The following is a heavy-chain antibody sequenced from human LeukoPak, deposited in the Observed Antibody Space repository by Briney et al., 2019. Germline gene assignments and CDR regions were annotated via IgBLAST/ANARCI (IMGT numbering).Heavy chain of an antibody. Sequence: PGGSLRLSCAASGFTFSPYAMSWVRQAPGKGLEWVSGITGGGTTTYYAESVKGRFTISRDNAKNSLYLQMNSLRAEDTAVYYCARDGGPNLYDFRAGFDYWGQGTLVTVSS. CDR3: ARDGGPNLYDFRAGFDY. D-gene: IGHD3-3*01. CDR2: ITGGGTTT. J-gene: IGHJ4*02. CDR1: GFTFSPYA. V-gene: IGHV3-23*01.